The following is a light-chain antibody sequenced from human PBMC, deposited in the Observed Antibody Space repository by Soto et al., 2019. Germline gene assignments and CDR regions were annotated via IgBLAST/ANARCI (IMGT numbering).Light chain of an antibody. CDR3: SSYTSSSPHVV. J-gene: IGLJ2*01. CDR2: EVS. Sequence: QSALTQPASVSGSPGQSITISCTGTSSDVGGYNYVSWYQQHSGKAPKLMIYEVSNRPSGVSNRFSGSKSGNTASLTISGLQAEDEADYYCSSYTSSSPHVVFGGGTKPPS. V-gene: IGLV2-14*01. CDR1: SSDVGGYNY.